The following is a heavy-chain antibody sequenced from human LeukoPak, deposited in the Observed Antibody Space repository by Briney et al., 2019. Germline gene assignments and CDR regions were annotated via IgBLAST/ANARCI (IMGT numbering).Heavy chain of an antibody. CDR3: ARPYYYSSGSFPY. J-gene: IGHJ4*02. CDR1: GFTFSSYA. Sequence: GGSLRLSCAASGFTFSSYAMSWVRQAPGKGLEWVSSVSGNGGSTYYADSVKGRFTISRDNAKSSLYLQMNSLRAEDTAVYFCARPYYYSSGSFPYWGQGILVTVSS. V-gene: IGHV3-23*01. D-gene: IGHD3-10*01. CDR2: VSGNGGST.